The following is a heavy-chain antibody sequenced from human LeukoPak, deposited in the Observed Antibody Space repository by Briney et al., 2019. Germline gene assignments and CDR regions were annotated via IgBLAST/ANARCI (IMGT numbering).Heavy chain of an antibody. Sequence: PSETLSLTCTVSGGSISSYYWSWIRQPPGKGLEWIGYIYYSGSTNYNPSLKSRVTISVDTSKNQFSLKLSSVTAADTAVYYCARLYDSSGSANYWGQGTLVTVSS. CDR2: IYYSGST. V-gene: IGHV4-59*08. CDR1: GGSISSYY. D-gene: IGHD3-22*01. CDR3: ARLYDSSGSANY. J-gene: IGHJ4*02.